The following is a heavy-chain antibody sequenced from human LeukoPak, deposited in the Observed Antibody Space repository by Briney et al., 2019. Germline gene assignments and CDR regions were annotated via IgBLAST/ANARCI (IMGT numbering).Heavy chain of an antibody. CDR1: GFTFSNYW. D-gene: IGHD3-16*01. CDR3: AKTRDTLPNYFDY. J-gene: IGHJ4*02. CDR2: ISDSGGST. Sequence: PGGSLRLSCAASGFTFSNYWMNWVRQAPGKGLEWVSTISDSGGSTYYADSVKGRFTVSRDNSKNTLYLQMNSLRAEDTAVYYCAKTRDTLPNYFDYWGQGTLVTVSP. V-gene: IGHV3-23*01.